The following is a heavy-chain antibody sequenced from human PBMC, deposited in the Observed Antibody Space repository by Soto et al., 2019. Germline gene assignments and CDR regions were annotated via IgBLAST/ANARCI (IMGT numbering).Heavy chain of an antibody. CDR3: ARPGWNDAGEYWFDP. CDR2: IYYSGTT. V-gene: IGHV4-39*01. D-gene: IGHD1-1*01. Sequence: SQTLSLTCTVSGGSISRSSYYWGWIRQPPGKGLEWIGSIYYSGTTYYTPSLKTRVTISVDTSKNQFSLKLSSVTAADTAVYYCARPGWNDAGEYWFDPWGQGTLVTVSS. CDR1: GGSISRSSYY. J-gene: IGHJ5*02.